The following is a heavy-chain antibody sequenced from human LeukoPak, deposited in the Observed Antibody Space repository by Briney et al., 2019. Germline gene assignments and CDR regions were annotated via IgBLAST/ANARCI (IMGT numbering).Heavy chain of an antibody. CDR3: AREWFKTHDY. J-gene: IGHJ4*02. CDR1: AFTFSSYE. Sequence: GGSLRLSCAASAFTFSSYEINWVRQAPGKGLEWVSYISGSGSTKHYADSVKGRFTISRDNAKNSLYLQMNSLRAEDTAVYYCAREWFKTHDYWGQGTLVTVSS. D-gene: IGHD3-10*01. CDR2: ISGSGSTK. V-gene: IGHV3-48*03.